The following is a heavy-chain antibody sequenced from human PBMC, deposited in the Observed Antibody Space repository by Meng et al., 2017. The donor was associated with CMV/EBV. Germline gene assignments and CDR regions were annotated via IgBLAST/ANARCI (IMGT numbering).Heavy chain of an antibody. CDR3: ARRRSSSRWFDP. J-gene: IGHJ5*02. CDR2: IYPGDSDT. Sequence: KVSCKGSGYTFTSYWIVWVRQMPGKGLEWMGLIYPGDSDTKYRPSFQGQVTISADKSISTAYLQWSSLKASDTAIYYCARRRSSSRWFDPWGQGTQVTVSS. CDR1: GYTFTSYW. V-gene: IGHV5-51*01. D-gene: IGHD6-6*01.